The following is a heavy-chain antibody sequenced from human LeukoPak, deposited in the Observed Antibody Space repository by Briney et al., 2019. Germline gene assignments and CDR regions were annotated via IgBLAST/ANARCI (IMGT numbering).Heavy chain of an antibody. J-gene: IGHJ5*02. CDR1: GCGFTSYW. CDR3: ARPAYSSGWYSFSWFDP. V-gene: IGHV5-51*01. Sequence: GESLKISCQGSGCGFTSYWIGWVRQMPGKGLEWMGSIYPGDSDTRYSPSFQGQVTISAANSTSTASLQWRRMKPSDTAMYSCARPAYSSGWYSFSWFDPWGQGTLVTVSS. CDR2: IYPGDSDT. D-gene: IGHD6-19*01.